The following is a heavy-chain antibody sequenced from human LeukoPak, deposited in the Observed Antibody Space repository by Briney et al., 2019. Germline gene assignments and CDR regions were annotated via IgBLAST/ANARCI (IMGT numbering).Heavy chain of an antibody. CDR3: ARGNDWRLRWFDP. CDR1: GFTFSSYE. Sequence: PGGSLRLSCAASGFTFSSYEMNWVRQAPGKGLEWVSYISSSGSTIYYADSVKGRFTISRDNAKNSLYLQMNSLRAEDTAVYYCARGNDWRLRWFDPWGQGTLVTVSS. V-gene: IGHV3-48*03. CDR2: ISSSGSTI. J-gene: IGHJ5*02. D-gene: IGHD3-9*01.